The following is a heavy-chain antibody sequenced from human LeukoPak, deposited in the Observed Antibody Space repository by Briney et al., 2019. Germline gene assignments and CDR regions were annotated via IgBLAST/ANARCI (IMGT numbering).Heavy chain of an antibody. CDR3: ARGYSSWGAFDI. D-gene: IGHD6-13*01. V-gene: IGHV4-59*01. CDR2: IYYSGST. Sequence: SETLSLTCTVSGGFISSYYWSWIRQPPGKGLEWIGYIYYSGSTNYNPSLKSRVTISVDTSKNQFSLKLSSVTAADTAVYYCARGYSSWGAFDIWGQGTMVTVSS. J-gene: IGHJ3*02. CDR1: GGFISSYY.